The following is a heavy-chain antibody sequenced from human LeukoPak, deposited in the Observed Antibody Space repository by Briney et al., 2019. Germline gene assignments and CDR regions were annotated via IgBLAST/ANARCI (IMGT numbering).Heavy chain of an antibody. D-gene: IGHD5/OR15-5a*01. V-gene: IGHV3-53*01. Sequence: PGGSLKLSCAASGFTVSNNYMSWVRQAPGKGLEWVSVIYSGGGTYYADPVKGRFTISRDSSKNTLYLQMNSLRAEDTAVYYCARDSLGMSTLDSWGQGTLVTVSS. J-gene: IGHJ4*02. CDR2: IYSGGGT. CDR3: ARDSLGMSTLDS. CDR1: GFTVSNNY.